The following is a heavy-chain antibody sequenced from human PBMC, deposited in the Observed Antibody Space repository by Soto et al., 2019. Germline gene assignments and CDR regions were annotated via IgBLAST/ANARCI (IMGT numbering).Heavy chain of an antibody. J-gene: IGHJ5*02. Sequence: QVQLQESGPGLVKPSQTLSLTCTVSGGSISSGAYYWTWIRQHPGKGLEWIAYIYYNGRTSYNPSLTRRHPISIVRSKTHFAPLLRSAIAADPAVYYCARTPSDCLGGRCSLPVSWGQGALVSASS. CDR2: IYYNGRT. CDR1: GGSISSGAYY. CDR3: ARTPSDCLGGRCSLPVS. D-gene: IGHD2-15*01. V-gene: IGHV4-31*03.